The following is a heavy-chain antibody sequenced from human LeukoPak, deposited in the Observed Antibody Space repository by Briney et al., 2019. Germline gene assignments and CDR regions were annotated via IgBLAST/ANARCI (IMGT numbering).Heavy chain of an antibody. CDR2: IYYSGST. J-gene: IGHJ6*03. V-gene: IGHV4-34*01. CDR1: GGSFSGYY. Sequence: SETLSLTCAVYGGSFSGYYWSWIRQPPGKGLEWIGSIYYSGSTYYNPSLKSRVTISVDTSKNQFSLKLSSVTAADTAVYYCARAGYCSGGSCYSYYYYYMDVWGKGTTVTVSS. D-gene: IGHD2-15*01. CDR3: ARAGYCSGGSCYSYYYYYMDV.